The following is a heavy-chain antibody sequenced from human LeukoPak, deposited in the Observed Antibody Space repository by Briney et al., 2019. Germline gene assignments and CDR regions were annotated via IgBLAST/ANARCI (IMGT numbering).Heavy chain of an antibody. CDR2: IYYSGST. CDR1: GYSISSGNY. V-gene: IGHV4-38-2*02. CDR3: ARHRYYYRSGSYYGAPYYMDV. J-gene: IGHJ6*03. Sequence: SETLSLTCTVSGYSISSGNYWGWIRQSPGKGLEWIGSIYYSGSTYYNPSLKSRVTISVDTSKNQFSLKLSSVTAADTAVYYCARHRYYYRSGSYYGAPYYMDVWGKGTTVTISS. D-gene: IGHD3-10*01.